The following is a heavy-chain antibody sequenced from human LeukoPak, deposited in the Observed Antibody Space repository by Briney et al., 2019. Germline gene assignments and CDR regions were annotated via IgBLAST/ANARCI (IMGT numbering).Heavy chain of an antibody. Sequence: PSETLSLTCTVSGGSISGYYWSWSRQPPGKGVEWIGNLYYMRGAWYKSSLKSRVTTSVDTSRNEFSLKLSSVTAADTAVYYCARGSESYYDSSGYNFWFDPWGQGTLVTVSS. CDR1: GGSISGYY. V-gene: IGHV4-59*12. D-gene: IGHD3-22*01. J-gene: IGHJ5*02. CDR3: ARGSESYYDSSGYNFWFDP. CDR2: LYYMRGA.